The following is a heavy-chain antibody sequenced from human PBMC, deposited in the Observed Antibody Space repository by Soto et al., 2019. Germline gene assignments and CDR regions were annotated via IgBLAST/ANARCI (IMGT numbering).Heavy chain of an antibody. CDR1: GFTFSSYE. CDR2: ISSSGSTI. D-gene: IGHD3-22*01. J-gene: IGHJ5*02. V-gene: IGHV3-48*03. Sequence: GGSLRLSCAASGFTFSSYEMNWVRRAPGKGLEWVSYISSSGSTIYYADSVKGRFTISRDNAKNSLYLQMNSLRAEDTAVYYCARETYYYDSSGYDKNWFDPWGQGTLVTVSS. CDR3: ARETYYYDSSGYDKNWFDP.